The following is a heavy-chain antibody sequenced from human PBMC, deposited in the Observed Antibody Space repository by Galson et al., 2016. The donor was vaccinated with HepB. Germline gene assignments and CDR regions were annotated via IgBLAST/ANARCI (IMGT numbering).Heavy chain of an antibody. D-gene: IGHD2-2*01. CDR2: IYYTGST. CDR3: ARLLGTYCSTSSCPFQH. J-gene: IGHJ1*01. Sequence: SETLSLTCTVSGGSIISSSDYYWGWIRQPPGKGLEWIGNIYYTGSTYYNPSLKSRVTISVDTSKNQFSLKLTSVTAADTAVYYCARLLGTYCSTSSCPFQHWGPGTPVNVSS. CDR1: GGSIISSSDYY. V-gene: IGHV4-39*01.